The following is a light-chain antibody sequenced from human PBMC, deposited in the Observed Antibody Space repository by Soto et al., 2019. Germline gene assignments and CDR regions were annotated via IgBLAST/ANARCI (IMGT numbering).Light chain of an antibody. J-gene: IGKJ5*01. V-gene: IGKV3-15*01. CDR3: QQYNNWPPN. Sequence: EIVMTQSPATLSVSPGERATLSCRASQSVSRKLAWYQQTRGQAPRLLIYGASTRATGVPARFSGSGSGTEFTLTVSSLQSEDIAVYFCQQYNNWPPNFGQGTRLEIK. CDR1: QSVSRK. CDR2: GAS.